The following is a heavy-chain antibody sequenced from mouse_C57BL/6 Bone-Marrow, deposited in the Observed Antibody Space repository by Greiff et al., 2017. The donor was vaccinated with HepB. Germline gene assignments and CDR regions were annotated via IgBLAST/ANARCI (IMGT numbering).Heavy chain of an antibody. CDR2: IYPGDGDT. CDR3: ARPSITTVVATNFDY. Sequence: VQLQQSGAELVKPGASVKISCKASGYAFSSYWMNWVKQRPGKGLEWIGRIYPGDGDTNYNGKFKGKATLTADKSSSTAYMQLSSLTSEDSAVYFCARPSITTVVATNFDYWGQGTTLTVSS. CDR1: GYAFSSYW. J-gene: IGHJ2*01. V-gene: IGHV1-82*01. D-gene: IGHD1-1*01.